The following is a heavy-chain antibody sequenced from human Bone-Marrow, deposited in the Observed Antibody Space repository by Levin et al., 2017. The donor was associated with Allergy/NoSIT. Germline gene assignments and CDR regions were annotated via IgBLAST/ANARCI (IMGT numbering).Heavy chain of an antibody. CDR2: IGGSGSST. V-gene: IGHV3-23*01. J-gene: IGHJ5*02. CDR1: GFTFSSYA. D-gene: IGHD6-19*01. CDR3: AKSVGGWNPLDP. Sequence: GESLKISCAASGFTFSSYAMSWVRQAPGKGLERVSGIGGSGSSTYYADSVKGRFTISRDNSKNTLYLQMNSLRAEDTAIYYCAKSVGGWNPLDPWGQGTLVTVSS.